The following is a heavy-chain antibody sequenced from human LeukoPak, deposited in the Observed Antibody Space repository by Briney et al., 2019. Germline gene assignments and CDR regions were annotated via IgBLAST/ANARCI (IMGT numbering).Heavy chain of an antibody. CDR1: GFTFSSYS. V-gene: IGHV3-21*01. Sequence: PGGSLRLSCAASGFTFSSYSMNWVRQAPGKGLEWVSSISSSSSYIYYADSVKGRFTISRDNAKNSLYLQMNSLRAEDTAVYYCARGQCSGGSCYFDYWGQGTLVTVSS. CDR2: ISSSSSYI. CDR3: ARGQCSGGSCYFDY. J-gene: IGHJ4*02. D-gene: IGHD2-15*01.